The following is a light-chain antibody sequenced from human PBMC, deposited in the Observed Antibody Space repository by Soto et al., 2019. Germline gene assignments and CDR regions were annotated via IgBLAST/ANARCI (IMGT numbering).Light chain of an antibody. J-gene: IGKJ5*01. Sequence: EVVLTQSPASLSLSPGERATLSCRASQSVASHLAWYPHKPGQAPSLLIYDATKRATGIPATFSGNRFGTYFTLTISRLAPEDVAVYYCQQRSSVINFGQGTRLDIK. CDR3: QQRSSVIN. V-gene: IGKV3-11*01. CDR2: DAT. CDR1: QSVASH.